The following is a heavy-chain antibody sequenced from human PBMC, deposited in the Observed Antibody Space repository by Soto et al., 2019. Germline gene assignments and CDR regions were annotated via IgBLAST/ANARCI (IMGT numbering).Heavy chain of an antibody. V-gene: IGHV4-31*03. Sequence: KASETLSLTCTVSGGSISSGGYYWSWIRQHPGKGLEWIGYIYYSGSTYYNPSLKSRVTISVDTSKNQFSLKLSSVTAADTAVYYCARARQLAAAGTRGSNWFDPWGQGTLVTVSS. CDR2: IYYSGST. J-gene: IGHJ5*02. CDR3: ARARQLAAAGTRGSNWFDP. D-gene: IGHD6-13*01. CDR1: GGSISSGGYY.